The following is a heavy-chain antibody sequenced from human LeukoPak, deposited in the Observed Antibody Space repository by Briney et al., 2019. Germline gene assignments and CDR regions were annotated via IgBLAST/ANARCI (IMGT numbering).Heavy chain of an antibody. CDR1: GGSISSYY. V-gene: IGHV4-59*01. D-gene: IGHD3-9*01. Sequence: SETLSLTCTVSGGSISSYYWSWIRQPPGKGLEWIGYIYYSGSTNYNPSLKSRVTIPVDTSKNQFSLKLSSVTAADTAVYYCARSRYFDWLYIFDYWGQGTLVTVSS. CDR2: IYYSGST. CDR3: ARSRYFDWLYIFDY. J-gene: IGHJ4*02.